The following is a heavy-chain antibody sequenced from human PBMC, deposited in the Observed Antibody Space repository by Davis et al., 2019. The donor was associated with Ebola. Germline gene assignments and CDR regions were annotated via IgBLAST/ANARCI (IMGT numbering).Heavy chain of an antibody. D-gene: IGHD5-12*01. CDR3: ARVITPRRVWGGYEY. V-gene: IGHV3-23*01. CDR2: LGLSADT. J-gene: IGHJ4*02. CDR1: GFVFSSYV. Sequence: GESLKISCAASGFVFSSYVMSWVRRAPGKGLEWVSTLGLSADTYYADSVKGRFTISRDNSKNTVSLQMNNLRLEDTAVYYCARVITPRRVWGGYEYWGQGSLVTVSS.